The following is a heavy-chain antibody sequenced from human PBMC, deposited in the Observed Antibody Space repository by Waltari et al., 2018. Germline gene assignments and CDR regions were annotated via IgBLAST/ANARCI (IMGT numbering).Heavy chain of an antibody. CDR3: ARDYYYGSGSSWSDVFDI. Sequence: QVQLVQSGGEVRRPGASVTVSCKATGYIFTRYGISWVRQAPGQGLEWMGWISGYDDTTHVAQNFQGRVTMSTDTCTSTVYMDLRSLRSDDTAVYYCARDYYYGSGSSWSDVFDIWGQGTMVTVSS. J-gene: IGHJ3*02. D-gene: IGHD3-10*01. V-gene: IGHV1-18*01. CDR2: ISGYDDTT. CDR1: GYIFTRYG.